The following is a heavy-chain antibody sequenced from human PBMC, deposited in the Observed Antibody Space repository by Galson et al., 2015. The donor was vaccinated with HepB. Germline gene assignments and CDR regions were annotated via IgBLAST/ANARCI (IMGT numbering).Heavy chain of an antibody. J-gene: IGHJ6*02. CDR1: GFTFSSYG. CDR3: ARSYTSTNLLHYYGMDV. Sequence: SLRLSCAASGFTFSSYGMHWVRQAPGEGLEWVAVIWYDGSNKYYADSVKGRFTISGDNSKNTLYLQMNSLRAEDTAVYYCARSYTSTNLLHYYGMDVWGQGTTVTVSS. CDR2: IWYDGSNK. D-gene: IGHD3-16*01. V-gene: IGHV3-33*01.